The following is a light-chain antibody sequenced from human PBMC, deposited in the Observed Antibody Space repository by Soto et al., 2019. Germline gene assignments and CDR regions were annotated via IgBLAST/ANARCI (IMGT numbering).Light chain of an antibody. V-gene: IGKV3-15*01. CDR1: QSVRSY. Sequence: EIVMTQSPATLSVSPGERATLSCGASQSVRSYLAWYQQKPGQAPRLLIHGASTRAPGIPARFSGSGSGTDFTLTISSLQSEDFAVYYCQQYDNWPQTFGQETKVDIK. J-gene: IGKJ1*01. CDR2: GAS. CDR3: QQYDNWPQT.